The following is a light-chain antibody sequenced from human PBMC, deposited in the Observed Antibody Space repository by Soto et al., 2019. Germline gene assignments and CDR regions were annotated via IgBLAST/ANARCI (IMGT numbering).Light chain of an antibody. CDR3: CSYAGRSTLV. V-gene: IGLV2-23*02. J-gene: IGLJ3*02. CDR1: SSDVGSYNL. Sequence: QSALTQPASVSGSPGQSITISCTGTSSDVGSYNLVSWYQQHPGKAPKVMIYEVSQRPSGVSKRFSGSKSGNTASLTISGRQAEDEADYYCCSYAGRSTLVFGGGTKLTVL. CDR2: EVS.